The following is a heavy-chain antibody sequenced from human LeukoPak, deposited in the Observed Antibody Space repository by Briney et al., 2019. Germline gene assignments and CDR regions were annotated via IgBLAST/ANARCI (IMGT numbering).Heavy chain of an antibody. CDR2: IIPIFGTA. V-gene: IGHV1-69*06. Sequence: GASVKVSCKASGGTFSSYAISWVRQAPGQGLEWMGGIIPIFGTANYAQKFQGRVTITADKSTSTAYMELSSLRSEDTAVYYCAREGPVAGLDYWGQGTLVTVSS. CDR1: GGTFSSYA. J-gene: IGHJ4*02. CDR3: AREGPVAGLDY. D-gene: IGHD6-19*01.